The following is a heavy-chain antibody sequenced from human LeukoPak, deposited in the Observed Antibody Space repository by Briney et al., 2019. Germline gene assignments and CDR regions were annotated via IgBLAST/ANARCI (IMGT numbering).Heavy chain of an antibody. J-gene: IGHJ6*04. CDR3: AKAYGSRLLKGDHQNMDV. D-gene: IGHD2-21*02. CDR2: IRYDGNEK. Sequence: GGSLTLSCVAPGLIFSNYGMRWVRQAPGKGLDWVSFIRYDGNEKQYADSMRGRVTISRDNSKGTLFLQMTSLRPEDTAVYCCAKAYGSRLLKGDHQNMDVWGKGTTVIVSS. V-gene: IGHV3-30*02. CDR1: GLIFSNYG.